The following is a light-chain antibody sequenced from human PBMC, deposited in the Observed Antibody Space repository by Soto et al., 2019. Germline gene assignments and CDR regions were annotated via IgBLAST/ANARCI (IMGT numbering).Light chain of an antibody. J-gene: IGKJ5*01. CDR1: QSVDSY. CDR2: GAS. CDR3: QQRNNWPIT. Sequence: EIVLTQSPASLSLSPGERATLSCMASQSVDSYLVWYQQKPGQAPRLLIFGASNRATGIPARFSGSGSGTDFTLTINSLEPDDFAVYYCQQRNNWPITFGQGTRLEIK. V-gene: IGKV3-11*01.